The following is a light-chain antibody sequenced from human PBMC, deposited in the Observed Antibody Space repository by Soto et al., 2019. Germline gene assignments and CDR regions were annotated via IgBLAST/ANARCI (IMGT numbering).Light chain of an antibody. Sequence: QSALTQPPSASGSPGQSVSVSCTGTGSDVGGYNYVSWYQQHPGKAPKLIIYEVSKRPSGVPDRFSGSRSGNTASLTVSGLQAEDEADYYCSSFTNTITRYAFGTGTKLTVL. V-gene: IGLV2-8*01. J-gene: IGLJ1*01. CDR2: EVS. CDR3: SSFTNTITRYA. CDR1: GSDVGGYNY.